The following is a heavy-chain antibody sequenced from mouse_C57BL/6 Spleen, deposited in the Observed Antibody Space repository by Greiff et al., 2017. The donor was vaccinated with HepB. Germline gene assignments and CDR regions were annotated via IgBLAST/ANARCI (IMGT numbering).Heavy chain of an antibody. CDR2: ISSGGSYT. CDR3: ARYSNFFYFDY. D-gene: IGHD2-5*01. Sequence: EVKLVESGGDLVKPGGSLKLSCAASGFTFSSYGMSWVRQTPDKRLEWVATISSGGSYTYYPDSVKGRFTISRDNAKNTLYLQMSSLKSEDTAMYYCARYSNFFYFDYWGQGTTRTVSS. CDR1: GFTFSSYG. J-gene: IGHJ2*01. V-gene: IGHV5-6*01.